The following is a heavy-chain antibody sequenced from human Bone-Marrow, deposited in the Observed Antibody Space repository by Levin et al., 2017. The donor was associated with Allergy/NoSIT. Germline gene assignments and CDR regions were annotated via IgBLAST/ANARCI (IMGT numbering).Heavy chain of an antibody. V-gene: IGHV3-30*09. Sequence: GGSLRLSCAASGFDFNTYAMHWVRQAPGKGLEWVAVISGGGSDEYYADSVKGRFAIYRDNSHNTLSLHMNSLNVVDTAVYFVARGRTTIFGVLTDWGQGSLVTVSS. D-gene: IGHD3-3*02. CDR1: GFDFNTYA. CDR2: ISGGGSDE. CDR3: ARGRTTIFGVLTD. J-gene: IGHJ4*02.